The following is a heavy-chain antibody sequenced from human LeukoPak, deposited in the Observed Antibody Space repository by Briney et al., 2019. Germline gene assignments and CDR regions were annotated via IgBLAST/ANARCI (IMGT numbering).Heavy chain of an antibody. D-gene: IGHD3-10*01. J-gene: IGHJ6*02. CDR1: GGSFSGYY. Sequence: SETLSLTCAVYGGSFSGYYWSWIRQPPGKGLEWIGEINHSGSTNYNPSLKSRVTISVDTSKNQLSLKLSSVTAADTAVYYCARVRYGSGRHYYYYYGMDVWGQGTTVTVSS. CDR2: INHSGST. CDR3: ARVRYGSGRHYYYYYGMDV. V-gene: IGHV4-34*01.